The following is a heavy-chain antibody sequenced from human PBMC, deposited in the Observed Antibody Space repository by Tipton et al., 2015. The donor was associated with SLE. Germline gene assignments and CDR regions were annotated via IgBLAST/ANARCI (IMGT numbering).Heavy chain of an antibody. D-gene: IGHD3-10*01. CDR2: LSSDGTNI. CDR3: ARGGAPNALDI. J-gene: IGHJ3*02. CDR1: GFTFSSYW. V-gene: IGHV3-74*01. Sequence: SLRLSCATSGFTFSSYWMHWVRQAPGRGLMWVAGLSSDGTNIKYADSVKGRLTISRDNGTSTLYLQMNRLRAEDTSIYFCARGGAPNALDIWARGQCSPSL.